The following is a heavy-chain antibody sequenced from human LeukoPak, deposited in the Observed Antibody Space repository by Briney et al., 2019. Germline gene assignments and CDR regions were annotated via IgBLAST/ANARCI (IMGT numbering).Heavy chain of an antibody. J-gene: IGHJ4*02. Sequence: PSETLSLTCTVSGYSISSSYYWSWIRQPPGKGLEWIGYIYYSGSTKYNPSLKSRVTISVDTSKKQFSLKLSSVTAADTAVYYCARSKDILTGYCFDYWGQGTLVTVSS. CDR3: ARSKDILTGYCFDY. CDR1: GYSISSSYY. CDR2: IYYSGST. D-gene: IGHD3-9*01. V-gene: IGHV4-61*01.